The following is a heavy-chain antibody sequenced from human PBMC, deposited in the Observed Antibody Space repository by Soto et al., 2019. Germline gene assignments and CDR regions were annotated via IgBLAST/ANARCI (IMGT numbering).Heavy chain of an antibody. V-gene: IGHV4-4*02. CDR3: ARWPYSSSWYGTYYYAMDV. CDR1: GGSISSSNW. Sequence: PSETLYITCAVSGGSISSSNWWSWVRPPPGKGLEWIGEIYHSVSTNYNPSLKSRVTISVDKSKNQFSLKLSSVTAADTAVYYCARWPYSSSWYGTYYYAMDVWGQGTTVTVSS. CDR2: IYHSVST. D-gene: IGHD6-13*01. J-gene: IGHJ6*02.